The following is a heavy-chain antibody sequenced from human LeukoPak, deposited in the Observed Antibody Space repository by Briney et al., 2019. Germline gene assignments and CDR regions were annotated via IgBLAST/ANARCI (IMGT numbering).Heavy chain of an antibody. Sequence: GGSLRLSCAASGFTFSTYWMTWVPQAPGKGPEWVANIKEDGSATYYVDSVKGRFTISRDNAKKSLYLQMNSLRAEDTAVYYCARGSPGYLAYDSWGQGTLVTVSS. CDR2: IKEDGSAT. J-gene: IGHJ4*02. CDR1: GFTFSTYW. D-gene: IGHD1-1*01. CDR3: ARGSPGYLAYDS. V-gene: IGHV3-7*04.